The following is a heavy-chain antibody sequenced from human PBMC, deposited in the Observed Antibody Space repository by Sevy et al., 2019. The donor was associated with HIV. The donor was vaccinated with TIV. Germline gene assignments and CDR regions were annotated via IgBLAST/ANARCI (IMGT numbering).Heavy chain of an antibody. V-gene: IGHV3-33*01. CDR3: ARESLAVAGIGYYFNY. CDR1: GFSISGYG. CDR2: IWNDVTNK. Sequence: GGSLRLACTASGFSISGYGMHWVRQVPGKGLEWVAIIWNDVTNKDYTDSVKGRFTINKENSKNTLYLQMNRLRVEDTAVYYCARESLAVAGIGYYFNYWGQGTLVTVSS. J-gene: IGHJ4*02. D-gene: IGHD6-19*01.